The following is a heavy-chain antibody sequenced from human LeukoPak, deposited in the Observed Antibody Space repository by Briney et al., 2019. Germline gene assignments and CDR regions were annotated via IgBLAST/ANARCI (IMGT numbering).Heavy chain of an antibody. D-gene: IGHD6-19*01. CDR3: ARDDSSGWSLYYYYYYGMDV. CDR2: IKQDGSEK. CDR1: GFTFSSYW. J-gene: IGHJ6*02. Sequence: GGSLRLSCAASGFTFSSYWMSWVRQAPGKGLEWVANIKQDGSEKYYVDSVKGRFTISRGNAKNSLYLQMNSLRAEDTAVYYCARDDSSGWSLYYYYYYGMDVWGQGNTVTVSS. V-gene: IGHV3-7*01.